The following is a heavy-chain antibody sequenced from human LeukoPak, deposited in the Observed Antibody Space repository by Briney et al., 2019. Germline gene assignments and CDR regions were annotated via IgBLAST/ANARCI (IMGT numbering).Heavy chain of an antibody. CDR3: ARDNLSGY. CDR1: GFILSRYS. V-gene: IGHV3-21*01. J-gene: IGHJ4*02. CDR2: VSTSSSYI. Sequence: GGSLRLSCEASGFILSRYSMNWVRQATGKGLEWVSSVSTSSSYIYYADSVKGRFTISRDNAEKSLYLQMNCLRAEDTAVYYCARDNLSGYGGQGTLVTVSA.